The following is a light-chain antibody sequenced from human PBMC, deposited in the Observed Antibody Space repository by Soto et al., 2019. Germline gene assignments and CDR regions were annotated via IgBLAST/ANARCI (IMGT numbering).Light chain of an antibody. CDR2: EVT. V-gene: IGLV2-14*01. CDR1: SSDIGRYDY. CDR3: TSYTCTNTPLV. J-gene: IGLJ6*01. Sequence: QSALTQPASVSGSPGQSITISCTGTSSDIGRYDYVSWYQQFPGKAPKLLTYEVTNRPSGVSNRFSGSKSGNVASLTISGLQAEDAADYYCTSYTCTNTPLVFGRGTKVTVL.